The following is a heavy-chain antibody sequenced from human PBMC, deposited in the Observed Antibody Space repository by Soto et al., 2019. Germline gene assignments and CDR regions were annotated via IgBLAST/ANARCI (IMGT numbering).Heavy chain of an antibody. D-gene: IGHD6-25*01. CDR2: INSDGSST. Sequence: GGSLRLSCAASGFTFSSYWMHWVRQAPGKGLVWVSRINSDGSSTSYADSVKGRFTISRDNAKNTLYLQMNSLRAEDTAVYYCARIAAPTLGYCGMDVWGQGTTVTVSS. J-gene: IGHJ6*02. V-gene: IGHV3-74*01. CDR1: GFTFSSYW. CDR3: ARIAAPTLGYCGMDV.